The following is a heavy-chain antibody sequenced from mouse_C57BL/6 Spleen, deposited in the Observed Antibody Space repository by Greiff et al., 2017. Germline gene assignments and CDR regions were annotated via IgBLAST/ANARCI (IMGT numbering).Heavy chain of an antibody. CDR1: GYSITSGYY. V-gene: IGHV3-6*01. J-gene: IGHJ4*01. Sequence: DVQLQESGPGLVKPSQSLSLTCSVTGYSITSGYYWNWIRQFPGNKLEWMGYISYDGSNNYNPSLKNRISITRDTSKNQFFLKLNSVTTEDTATYYCAREDLQWYAMDYWGQGTSVTVSS. CDR3: AREDLQWYAMDY. D-gene: IGHD2-1*01. CDR2: ISYDGSN.